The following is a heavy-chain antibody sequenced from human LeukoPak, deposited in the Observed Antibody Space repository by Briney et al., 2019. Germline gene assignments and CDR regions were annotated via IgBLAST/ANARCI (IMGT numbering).Heavy chain of an antibody. Sequence: GGSLKLSCAASGFTFSGSAMHWVRQASGKGLEWVGRIRSKANSYATAYAASVKGRFTISRDDSKNTAYLQMNSLKTEDTAVYYCAKGPGGSGWAIDYWGQGTLVTVSS. V-gene: IGHV3-73*01. J-gene: IGHJ4*02. CDR3: AKGPGGSGWAIDY. CDR2: IRSKANSYAT. D-gene: IGHD6-19*01. CDR1: GFTFSGSA.